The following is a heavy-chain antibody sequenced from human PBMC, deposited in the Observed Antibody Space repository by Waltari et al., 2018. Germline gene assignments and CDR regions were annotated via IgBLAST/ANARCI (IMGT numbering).Heavy chain of an antibody. CDR1: GFTFSRYA. V-gene: IGHV3-33*06. J-gene: IGHJ4*02. CDR2: KWSDNVNK. D-gene: IGHD1-26*01. Sequence: QVQLVESGGGVVQPGRSLRLSCAASGFTFSRYAMHWVRQAPGKGVEWGAEKWSDNVNKHYVDSVKGRFIIARDNSENTLYLQMNSLRAEDTAVYYCAKDDSGSIDYWGQGTLVTVSS. CDR3: AKDDSGSIDY.